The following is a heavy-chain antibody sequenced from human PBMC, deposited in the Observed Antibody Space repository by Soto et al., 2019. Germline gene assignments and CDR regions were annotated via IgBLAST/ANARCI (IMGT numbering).Heavy chain of an antibody. CDR2: FDPEDGET. V-gene: IGHV1-24*01. Sequence: GASVKVSCKVSGYTLTELSMHWVRQAPGKGLEWMGGFDPEDGETIYAQKFQGRVTMTEDTSTDTAYIELSSLRSEDTAVYYCATVQYCGGDCYNYFDYWGQGTLVTVSS. CDR3: ATVQYCGGDCYNYFDY. CDR1: GYTLTELS. D-gene: IGHD2-21*01. J-gene: IGHJ4*02.